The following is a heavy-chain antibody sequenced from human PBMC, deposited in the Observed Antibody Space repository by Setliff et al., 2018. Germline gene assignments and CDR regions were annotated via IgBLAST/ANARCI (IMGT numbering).Heavy chain of an antibody. J-gene: IGHJ4*02. D-gene: IGHD6-19*01. Sequence: SETLSLTCTVSGGSISSGGYYWSWIRQHPGKGLEWIGYIYYSGSTSYXNPSLKGRVTISVDTSKNQFSLKLSSVTAADTAVYYCARGRAGHSGHWGQGTLVTVSS. CDR3: ARGRAGHSGH. V-gene: IGHV4-31*03. CDR2: IYYSGST. CDR1: GGSISSGGYY.